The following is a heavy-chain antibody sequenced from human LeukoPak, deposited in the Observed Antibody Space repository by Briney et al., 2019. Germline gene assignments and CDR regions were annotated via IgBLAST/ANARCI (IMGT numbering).Heavy chain of an antibody. CDR1: GFTFSSYS. CDR2: ISSSSSYI. V-gene: IGHV3-21*01. D-gene: IGHD6-6*01. Sequence: GGSLRLSCAASGFTFSSYSMNWVRQAPGRGLEWVSSISSSSSYIYYADSVKGRFTISRDNAKNSLYLQMNSLRAEDTAVYYCARDPGYSSSRPFDYWGQGTLVTVSS. J-gene: IGHJ4*02. CDR3: ARDPGYSSSRPFDY.